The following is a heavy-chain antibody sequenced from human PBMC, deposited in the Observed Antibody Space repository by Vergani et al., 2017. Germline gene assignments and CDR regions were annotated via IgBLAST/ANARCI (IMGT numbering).Heavy chain of an antibody. J-gene: IGHJ3*02. V-gene: IGHV1-69*11. CDR3: ASRGXYYDSGPRRALDI. CDR1: GDTFSSYA. D-gene: IGHD3-10*01. Sequence: QVQLVQSGAEVKKPGSSVKVSCKASGDTFSSYAINWVRQAPGQGLEWMGRIVPIPGTTNYAQKFQGRVTFTADEFTNTAYMELSSLRSEDTAMYYCASRGXYYDSGPRRALDIWGKGTMVTVSS. CDR2: IVPIPGTT.